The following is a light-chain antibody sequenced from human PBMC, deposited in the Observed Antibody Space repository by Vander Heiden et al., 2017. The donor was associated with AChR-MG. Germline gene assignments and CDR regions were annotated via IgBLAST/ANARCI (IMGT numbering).Light chain of an antibody. J-gene: IGLJ2*01. CDR1: TGAVTSNHY. V-gene: IGLV7-46*01. CDR2: DTI. Sequence: QAVATQERPLTLSPGGTVTLTCGSSTGAVTSNHYPCCLQQQPGQAPRTMIYDTINTHALTPARFSGSLRGDKAALTLSGAHQEDEAEYYCLLSYSGTGGVFGGGTKLTVL. CDR3: LLSYSGTGGV.